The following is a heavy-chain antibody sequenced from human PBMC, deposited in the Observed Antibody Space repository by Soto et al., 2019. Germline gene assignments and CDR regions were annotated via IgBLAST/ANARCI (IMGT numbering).Heavy chain of an antibody. V-gene: IGHV4-31*03. J-gene: IGHJ6*02. Sequence: RLSRTGPVSGGSISSGGSYWTWIRQHPGKGLEWIGYTYYIGSPYYNPSLQSRVTISVDTSKNQVSLKLSSVTAADTAVYYCARDGGTVAAINFYGLDVWGQGTKVTVYS. D-gene: IGHD1-26*01. CDR1: GGSISSGGSY. CDR2: TYYIGSP. CDR3: ARDGGTVAAINFYGLDV.